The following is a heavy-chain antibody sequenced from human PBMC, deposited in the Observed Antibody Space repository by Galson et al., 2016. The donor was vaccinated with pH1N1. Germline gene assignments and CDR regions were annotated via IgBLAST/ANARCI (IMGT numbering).Heavy chain of an antibody. D-gene: IGHD3-22*01. Sequence: SLRLSCAASGFTFSSYAMSWVRQAPGKGPEWVSVISGSGGSTYYADSVKGRFTISRDNSKDTLFLQMNSLRAEDTAVYYCARARNYYGNEAFDIWGQGTMVIVSS. J-gene: IGHJ3*02. V-gene: IGHV3-23*01. CDR1: GFTFSSYA. CDR2: ISGSGGST. CDR3: ARARNYYGNEAFDI.